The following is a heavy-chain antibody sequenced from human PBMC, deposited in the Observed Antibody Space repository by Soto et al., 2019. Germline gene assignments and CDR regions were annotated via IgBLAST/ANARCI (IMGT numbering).Heavy chain of an antibody. J-gene: IGHJ4*02. CDR2: IWYDGSNK. Sequence: GGSLRLSCAASGFTFSSYGMHWVRQAPGKGLEWVAVIWYDGSNKYYADSVKGRFTISRDNSKNTLYLQMNSLRAEDTAVYYCATDAVWTYPFDYRGQGTLVTVSS. CDR3: ATDAVWTYPFDY. CDR1: GFTFSSYG. V-gene: IGHV3-33*01. D-gene: IGHD3-16*01.